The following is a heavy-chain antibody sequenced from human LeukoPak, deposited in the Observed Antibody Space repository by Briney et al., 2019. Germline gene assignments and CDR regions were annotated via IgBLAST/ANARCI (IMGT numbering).Heavy chain of an antibody. Sequence: PSETLSLTCTVSGGSISSGSYYWSWIRQPAGKGLEWIGRIYTSGSTNYNPSLKSRVTISVDTSKNQLSLKLSSVTAADTAVYYCAREGYQYYFDYWGQGTLVTVSS. CDR2: IYTSGST. CDR3: AREGYQYYFDY. V-gene: IGHV4-61*02. D-gene: IGHD2-2*01. J-gene: IGHJ4*02. CDR1: GGSISSGSYY.